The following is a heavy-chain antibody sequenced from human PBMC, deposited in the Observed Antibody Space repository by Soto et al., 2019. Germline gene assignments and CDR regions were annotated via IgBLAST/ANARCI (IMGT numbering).Heavy chain of an antibody. D-gene: IGHD2-21*02. J-gene: IGHJ4*02. CDR2: IDPSDSYT. V-gene: IGHV5-10-1*01. CDR3: ARLLAYCGGDCYFGIDY. Sequence: RKISCKGSGYSFTSYWIGWVRQMPGKCLEWMGRIDPSDSYTNYSPSFQGHVTISADKSISTAYLQWSSLKASDTAMYYCARLLAYCGGDCYFGIDYWGQGTLVPVAS. CDR1: GYSFTSYW.